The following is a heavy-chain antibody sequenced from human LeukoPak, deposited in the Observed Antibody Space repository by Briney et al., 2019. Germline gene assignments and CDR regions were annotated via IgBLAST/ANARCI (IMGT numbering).Heavy chain of an antibody. CDR3: ARDTYDFNGQSEDFFDS. J-gene: IGHJ3*01. Sequence: PSETLSLTCTVSGGSIGTHYWSWIRQPPGKGLEWIGYAHSSGHTRSNPSLQSRVTISVDMSDKHLSLKLTSVTTADTAVYYCARDTYDFNGQSEDFFDSWGQGTRVIVSS. V-gene: IGHV4-59*11. CDR1: GGSIGTHY. D-gene: IGHD2-8*01. CDR2: AHSSGHT.